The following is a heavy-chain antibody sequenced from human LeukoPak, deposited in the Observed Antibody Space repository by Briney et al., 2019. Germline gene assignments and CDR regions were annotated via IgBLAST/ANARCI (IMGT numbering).Heavy chain of an antibody. Sequence: GESLKISCKGSGYGFTSYWIGWVRQMPGKGLEWMGIIYPGDSDTRYSPSFQGQVTISADKSISTAYLQWSSLKASDTAMYYCARARYYYDSSGYCVDAFDIWGQGTMVTVSS. CDR1: GYGFTSYW. CDR3: ARARYYYDSSGYCVDAFDI. J-gene: IGHJ3*02. CDR2: IYPGDSDT. V-gene: IGHV5-51*01. D-gene: IGHD3-22*01.